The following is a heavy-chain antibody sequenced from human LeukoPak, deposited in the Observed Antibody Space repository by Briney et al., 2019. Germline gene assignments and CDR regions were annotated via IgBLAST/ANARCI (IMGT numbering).Heavy chain of an antibody. D-gene: IGHD1-26*01. V-gene: IGHV3-15*01. J-gene: IGHJ4*02. CDR3: TTYPIVGATIVHY. CDR2: IKSKTDGGTT. Sequence: GGSLRLSRAASGFTFSNAWMSWVRQASGKGLEWVGRIKSKTDGGTTDYAAPVKGRFTISRDDSKNTLYLQMNSLKTEDTAVYCSTTYPIVGATIVHYWGQGTLVTVSS. CDR1: GFTFSNAW.